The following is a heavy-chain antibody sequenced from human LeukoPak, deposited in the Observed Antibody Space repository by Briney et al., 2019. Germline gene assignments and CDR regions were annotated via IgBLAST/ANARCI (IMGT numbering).Heavy chain of an antibody. D-gene: IGHD3-10*01. Sequence: SETLSLTCTVSSDSISSYYWSWIRQPPGKGLEWIGYIYYSGSTNYNPSLKSRVTISVDTSQNQFSLKLSSVTAADTAVYYCARQSGSYFDYWGQGTLVTVSS. V-gene: IGHV4-59*08. CDR1: SDSISSYY. J-gene: IGHJ4*02. CDR2: IYYSGST. CDR3: ARQSGSYFDY.